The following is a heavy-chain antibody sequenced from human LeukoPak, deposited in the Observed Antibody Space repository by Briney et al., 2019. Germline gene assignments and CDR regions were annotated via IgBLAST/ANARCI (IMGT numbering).Heavy chain of an antibody. D-gene: IGHD6-13*01. CDR2: ISDSGGSA. V-gene: IGHV3-23*01. J-gene: IGHJ4*02. CDR3: ARDLGSSHDY. Sequence: GGSLRLSCAASGFTFNTYAMSWVRQAPGKGLEWVSAISDSGGSAYYADSVKGRFTISRDNSKNTLYLQMNSLRAEDTAVYYCARDLGSSHDYWGQGTLVTVSS. CDR1: GFTFNTYA.